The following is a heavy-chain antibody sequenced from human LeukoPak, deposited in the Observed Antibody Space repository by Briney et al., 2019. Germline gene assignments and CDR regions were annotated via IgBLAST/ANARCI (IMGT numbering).Heavy chain of an antibody. CDR2: IYHSGTT. CDR1: GGSITSYF. V-gene: IGHV4-59*01. D-gene: IGHD2/OR15-2a*01. CDR3: AQKAHFSPAYSQQ. Sequence: KPSETLSLTCTVSGGSITSYFWTWIRQPPGKGLEWIGYIYHSGTTNYNPSLKSRATISADTSKSQFSLKLSSVTAADTAVYYCAQKAHFSPAYSQQWGQGTLVTVSS. J-gene: IGHJ1*01.